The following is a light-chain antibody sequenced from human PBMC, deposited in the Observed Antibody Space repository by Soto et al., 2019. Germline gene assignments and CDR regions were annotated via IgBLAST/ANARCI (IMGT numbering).Light chain of an antibody. CDR1: QSVNNNY. CDR2: GVS. CDR3: QQYGLPPHS. J-gene: IGKJ2*01. V-gene: IGKV3-20*01. Sequence: EIVLTQSPGTLSLSPGERATLSCRASQSVNNNYLAWYQQRPGQTPRLLVNGVSNRATGIPDRFSGGGSGTDFTLTISSLEPEDFAVYYCQQYGLPPHSFGKGTRVEIK.